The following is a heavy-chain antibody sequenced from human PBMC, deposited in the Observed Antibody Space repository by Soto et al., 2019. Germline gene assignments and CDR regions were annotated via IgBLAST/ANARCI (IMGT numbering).Heavy chain of an antibody. J-gene: IGHJ6*02. D-gene: IGHD3-22*01. CDR1: GGSISSYY. V-gene: IGHV4-59*01. Sequence: SETLSLTCTVSGGSISSYYWSWIRQPPGKGLEWIGYIYYSGSTNYNPSLKSRVTISVDTSKNQFSLKLSSVTAADTAVYYCARAGLRNYYDSSGYSRNYYYGMDVWGQGTTVTVS. CDR2: IYYSGST. CDR3: ARAGLRNYYDSSGYSRNYYYGMDV.